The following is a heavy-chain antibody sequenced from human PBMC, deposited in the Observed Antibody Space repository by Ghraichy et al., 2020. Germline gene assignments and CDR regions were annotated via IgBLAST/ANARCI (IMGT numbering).Heavy chain of an antibody. CDR1: GFTFSSYA. Sequence: LLLTCAASGFTFSSYAMSWVRQAPGKGLEWVSAISGSGGSTYYADSVKGRFTISRDNSKNTLYLQMNSLRAEDTAVYYCAKVAPYGSGSYLRYYYGMDVWGQGTTVTVSS. CDR3: AKVAPYGSGSYLRYYYGMDV. J-gene: IGHJ6*02. CDR2: ISGSGGST. D-gene: IGHD3-10*01. V-gene: IGHV3-23*01.